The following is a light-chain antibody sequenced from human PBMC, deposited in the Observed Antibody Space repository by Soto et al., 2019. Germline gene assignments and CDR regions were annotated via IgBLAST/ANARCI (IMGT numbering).Light chain of an antibody. CDR1: QSFSSRY. J-gene: IGKJ2*01. CDR3: QQYGGTPPYT. V-gene: IGKV3-20*01. Sequence: EMVLTQSPGTLSLSPGERATLSCRASQSFSSRYLAWYQQKPGQAPRLLIHGASSRATGIPDRFSGSGSGAVFTLTISRLEPEDFAVYYCQQYGGTPPYTFGQGTKLEIK. CDR2: GAS.